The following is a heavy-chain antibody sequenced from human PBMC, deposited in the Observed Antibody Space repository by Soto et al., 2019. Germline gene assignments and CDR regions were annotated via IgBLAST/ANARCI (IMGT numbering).Heavy chain of an antibody. CDR1: GGSFSGYY. V-gene: IGHV4-34*01. CDR2: INHSGST. CDR3: ATGGTRVRRGSYYHDYMDV. D-gene: IGHD3-10*01. Sequence: QVQLQQWGAGLLKPSEPLSLTCAVYGGSFSGYYWSWIRQPPGKGLEWIGEINHSGSTNYNPSLKSQVTISEDAYRNQCSLERSSVTAADTAMYYCATGGTRVRRGSYYHDYMDVWGKRTTVTVSS. J-gene: IGHJ6*03.